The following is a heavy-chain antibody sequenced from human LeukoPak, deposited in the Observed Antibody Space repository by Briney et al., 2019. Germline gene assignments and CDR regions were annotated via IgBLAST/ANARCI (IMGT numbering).Heavy chain of an antibody. CDR2: IRKDGGDI. D-gene: IGHD3-10*01. J-gene: IGHJ4*02. V-gene: IGHV3-7*01. CDR3: ARDAFGDFSY. Sequence: GGSLRLSCVASGLSFGSYWMDWVRQAPGKGREWVANIRKDGGDIHYVDSVKGRFTISRDNAKNSVYLQMHSLRAEDTAMYYCARDAFGDFSYWGQGILVTVSS. CDR1: GLSFGSYW.